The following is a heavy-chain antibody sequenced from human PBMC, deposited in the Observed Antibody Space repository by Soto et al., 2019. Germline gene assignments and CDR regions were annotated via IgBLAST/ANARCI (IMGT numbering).Heavy chain of an antibody. J-gene: IGHJ5*02. V-gene: IGHV3-33*01. Sequence: GGSLRLSCAASGFTFSSYGMHWVRQAPGKGLEWVAIIWYDGTKKYYADSVEGRFTISRDNSKNTLYLQLNSLRAEDTAVYYCARAAVEYSSSSWFDPWGQGTLVTVSS. CDR2: IWYDGTKK. D-gene: IGHD6-6*01. CDR1: GFTFSSYG. CDR3: ARAAVEYSSSSWFDP.